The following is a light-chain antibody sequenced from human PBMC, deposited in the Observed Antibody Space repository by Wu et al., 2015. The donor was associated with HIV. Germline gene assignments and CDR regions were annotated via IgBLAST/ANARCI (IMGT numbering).Light chain of an antibody. CDR2: DAS. CDR1: QDIFTY. CDR3: QQLNSFPLT. J-gene: IGKJ5*01. Sequence: SLSAFYRRHESHSLAGTSQDIFTYSCLVSTDTRQSPLGSLSMDASTLQSGVSSRFSGSGSGADFTLTISGLQREDFAVYFCQQLNSFPLTFGQGSRLEI. V-gene: IGKV1-13*02.